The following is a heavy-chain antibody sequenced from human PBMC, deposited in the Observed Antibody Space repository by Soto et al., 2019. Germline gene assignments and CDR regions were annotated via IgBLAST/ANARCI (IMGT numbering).Heavy chain of an antibody. D-gene: IGHD3-3*01. CDR3: AREGRGGEFWSGYYPTYYYYYGMDV. V-gene: IGHV4-39*02. Sequence: SETLSLTCTVSGGSISSSSYYWGWIRQPPGKGLEWIGSIYYSGSTYYNPSLKSRVTISVDTSKNQFSLKLSSVTAADTAVYYCAREGRGGEFWSGYYPTYYYYYGMDVWGQGTTVS. CDR1: GGSISSSSYY. J-gene: IGHJ6*02. CDR2: IYYSGST.